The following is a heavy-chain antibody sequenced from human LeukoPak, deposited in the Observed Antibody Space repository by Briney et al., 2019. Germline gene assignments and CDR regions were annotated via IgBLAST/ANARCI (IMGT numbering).Heavy chain of an antibody. J-gene: IGHJ6*03. D-gene: IGHD3-3*01. CDR1: GGTFSSYA. CDR2: IIPIFGTA. V-gene: IGHV1-69*05. Sequence: SVKVSCKASGGTFSSYAISWVRQAPGQGLEWMGRIIPIFGTANYAQKFQGRVTITTDESTSTAYMELSSLRSEDTAVYYCARDRRGTIFGVVTERPYYYYYYCMDVWGKGTTVTVSS. CDR3: ARDRRGTIFGVVTERPYYYYYYCMDV.